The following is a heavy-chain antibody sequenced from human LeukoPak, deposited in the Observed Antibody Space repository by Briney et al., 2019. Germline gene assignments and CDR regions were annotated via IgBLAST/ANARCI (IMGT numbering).Heavy chain of an antibody. D-gene: IGHD2-8*01. CDR3: ASEAADSSVCVF. Sequence: ASVKVSCKASGYTFTAHYIHWMRQAPGRGLQWVGWINPNTGGTEFAQNVQGRVTMTRDTSINTVYMELNRLTSDDTAVFYCASEAADSSVCVFWRQGSLVTVSS. V-gene: IGHV1-2*02. CDR1: GYTFTAHY. J-gene: IGHJ4*02. CDR2: INPNTGGT.